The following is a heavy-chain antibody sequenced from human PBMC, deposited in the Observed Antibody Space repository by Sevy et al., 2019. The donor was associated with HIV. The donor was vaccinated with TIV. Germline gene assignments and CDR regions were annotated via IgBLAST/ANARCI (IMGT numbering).Heavy chain of an antibody. D-gene: IGHD3-3*01. CDR3: AREVRLRFLGLMVKYYYYYGMDV. J-gene: IGHJ6*02. Sequence: ASVKVSCKASGYTFTSYGISWVRQAPGQGLEWMGWISAYNGNTNYAQKLQGRVTMTTDTSTSTAYMELRSLRSDDTAVYYFAREVRLRFLGLMVKYYYYYGMDVWGQGTTVTVSS. CDR1: GYTFTSYG. V-gene: IGHV1-18*01. CDR2: ISAYNGNT.